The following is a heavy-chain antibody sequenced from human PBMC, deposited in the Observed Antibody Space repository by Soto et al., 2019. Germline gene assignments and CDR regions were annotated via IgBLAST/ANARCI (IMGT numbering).Heavy chain of an antibody. J-gene: IGHJ6*02. D-gene: IGHD2-21*01. CDR1: GGTLSKYT. CDR3: ARDKTDIMVGGGGAYTAMDV. V-gene: IGHV1-69*01. Sequence: QVQLVQSGAEVKKPGSSVKVSCKASGGTLSKYTMNWVRQAPGQGLEWMGGITPIFGTASYAQKFQGRVAITADESTSTAYMELSSLRSDDTAVYYCARDKTDIMVGGGGAYTAMDVWGQGTTVTVSS. CDR2: ITPIFGTA.